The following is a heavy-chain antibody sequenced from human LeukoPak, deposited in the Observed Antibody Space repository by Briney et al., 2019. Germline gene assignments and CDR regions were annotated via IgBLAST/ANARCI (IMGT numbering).Heavy chain of an antibody. V-gene: IGHV4-59*08. Sequence: SETLSLTCTVSGGSISSYYRSWIRQPPGKGLEWIGYIYYSGSTNYNPSLKSRVTLSLGTSKNQISLKLSSVTAADTAVYYCARHTTVVPPHYFDYWGQGTLVTVSS. CDR2: IYYSGST. D-gene: IGHD4-23*01. CDR3: ARHTTVVPPHYFDY. J-gene: IGHJ4*02. CDR1: GGSISSYY.